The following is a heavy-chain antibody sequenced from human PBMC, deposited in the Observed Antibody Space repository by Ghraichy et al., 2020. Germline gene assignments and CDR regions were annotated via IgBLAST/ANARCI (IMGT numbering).Heavy chain of an antibody. V-gene: IGHV4-39*01. CDR3: ARHVGAAYFDY. Sequence: SQTLSLTSTLTGAPLSSSHSYWSRIPSSPGKKLEWIASISYTGHTYYNPSLKSRVTISVDTSRNQFSLKLSSLTAADTAVYYCARHVGAAYFDYWGQGTLVTVSS. J-gene: IGHJ4*02. D-gene: IGHD1-26*01. CDR2: ISYTGHT. CDR1: GAPLSSSHSY.